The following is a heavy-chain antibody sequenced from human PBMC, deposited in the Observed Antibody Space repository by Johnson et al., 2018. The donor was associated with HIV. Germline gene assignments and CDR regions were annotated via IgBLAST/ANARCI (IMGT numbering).Heavy chain of an antibody. Sequence: VQLVESGGGLIQPGGSLRLSCAASGFTVSSNYMSWVRQAPGKGLEWVSVIYNDGNTYYADSVKGRFTISRDNPKTSLHLQMNSLRAEDTAVYYCARAEGDYYDSGGWGPDAFDIWGQGTMVTVSS. J-gene: IGHJ3*02. CDR3: ARAEGDYYDSGGWGPDAFDI. CDR2: IYNDGNT. CDR1: GFTVSSNY. V-gene: IGHV3-53*01. D-gene: IGHD3-22*01.